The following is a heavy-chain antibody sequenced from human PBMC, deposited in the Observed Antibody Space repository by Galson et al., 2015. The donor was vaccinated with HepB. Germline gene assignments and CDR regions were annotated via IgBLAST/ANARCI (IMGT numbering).Heavy chain of an antibody. D-gene: IGHD3-9*01. CDR3: ARDFGWNFDL. CDR2: ISPDGSTT. J-gene: IGHJ4*02. Sequence: SLRLSCAASGFTFSAHNMHWVRQAPVKGLEWLAIISPDGSTTIYADSVKGQFTIPRDNSKNSLFLQVDGLRPEDTAMYYCARDFGWNFDLWGQGTLVTVSS. V-gene: IGHV3-30-3*01. CDR1: GFTFSAHN.